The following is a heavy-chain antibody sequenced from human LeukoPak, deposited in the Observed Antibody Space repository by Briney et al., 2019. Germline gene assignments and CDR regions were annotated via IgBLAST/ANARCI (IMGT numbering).Heavy chain of an antibody. J-gene: IGHJ4*02. CDR1: GGSFSGYY. CDR2: IYYSGST. CDR3: ARVAYDILTGYSFDY. Sequence: SETLSLTCAVYGGSFSGYYWSWIRQPPGEGLEWVGSIYYSGSTDYNPSLKRRVTVSVDTSKNQFSLKLSSVTAADTAVYYCARVAYDILTGYSFDYWGQGTLVTVSS. V-gene: IGHV4-34*01. D-gene: IGHD3-9*01.